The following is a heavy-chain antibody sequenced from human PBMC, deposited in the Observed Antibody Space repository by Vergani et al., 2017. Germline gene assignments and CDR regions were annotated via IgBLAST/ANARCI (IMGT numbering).Heavy chain of an antibody. CDR3: ARVMYRDEASTGYRLEGMDI. D-gene: IGHD3-9*01. J-gene: IGHJ6*02. CDR1: CGSFNTYY. V-gene: IGHV4-59*13. CDR2: IYSTGST. Sequence: QVQLEESCPGLVKPSETLSPTCTVSCGSFNTYYWSWIRQSPGKGLEWIGYIYSTGSTNYNPSLNSRVTMSVDTSKNQFSLKLRSVTAADTAVYFCARVMYRDEASTGYRLEGMDIWGQGTTVTISS.